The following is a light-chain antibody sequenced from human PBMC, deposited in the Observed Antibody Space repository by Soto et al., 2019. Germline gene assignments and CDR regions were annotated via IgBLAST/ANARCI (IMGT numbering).Light chain of an antibody. V-gene: IGKV1-5*01. CDR1: QSISSW. CDR3: QQYNSYSPSLT. J-gene: IGKJ4*01. CDR2: DAS. Sequence: DIQMTQSPSTLSASVGDRVTITCRASQSISSWLAWYQQKPGKAPRLLIYDASTLESGVPSRFSGSGSGTEFTRTISSLQPDDFATYYCQQYNSYSPSLTFGGGTKVEI.